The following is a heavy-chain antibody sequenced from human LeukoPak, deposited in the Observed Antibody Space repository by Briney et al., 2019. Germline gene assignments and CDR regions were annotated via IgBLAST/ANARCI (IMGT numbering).Heavy chain of an antibody. V-gene: IGHV4-59*08. Sequence: SETLSLTCTVSGGSISSYYWSWIRQPPGKGLEWIGYIYYSGSTNYNPSLKSRVTISVDTSKNQFSLKLSSVTAADTAVYYCARVRLVRGVIWIHWFDPWGQGTLVTVSS. CDR3: ARVRLVRGVIWIHWFDP. CDR2: IYYSGST. CDR1: GGSISSYY. J-gene: IGHJ5*02. D-gene: IGHD3-10*01.